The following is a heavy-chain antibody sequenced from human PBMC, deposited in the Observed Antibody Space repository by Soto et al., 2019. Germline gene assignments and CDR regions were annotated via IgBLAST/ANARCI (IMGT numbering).Heavy chain of an antibody. CDR3: ARVVRKDYYYYGLDV. V-gene: IGHV4-34*01. D-gene: IGHD3-10*01. Sequence: SETLSLTCAVYGGSFSGYYWSWIRQPPGKGLEWIGEINHSGSTNYNLSPKSRVTISVDTSKNQFSLKLSSVTAADTAVYYCARVVRKDYYYYGLDVWGQGTTVTVSS. CDR2: INHSGST. J-gene: IGHJ6*02. CDR1: GGSFSGYY.